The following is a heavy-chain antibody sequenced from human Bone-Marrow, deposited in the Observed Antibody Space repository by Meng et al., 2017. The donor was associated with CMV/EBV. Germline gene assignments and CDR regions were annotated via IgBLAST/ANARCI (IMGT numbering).Heavy chain of an antibody. V-gene: IGHV3-48*03. CDR2: ISSGATNT. J-gene: IGHJ4*02. CDR1: GFIFSSYE. D-gene: IGHD1/OR15-1a*01. CDR3: ARNWNNDY. Sequence: GGSLRLSCVASGFIFSSYEMTWVRQAPGKGLEWLAHISSGATNTYHADSVKDRFTISRDNAKNSLYLQMNSLRAEDTAVYYCARNWNNDYWGQGTLVTVSS.